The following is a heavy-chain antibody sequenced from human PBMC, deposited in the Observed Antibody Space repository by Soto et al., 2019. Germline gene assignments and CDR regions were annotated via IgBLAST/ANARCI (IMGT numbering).Heavy chain of an antibody. J-gene: IGHJ4*02. V-gene: IGHV3-15*01. CDR3: TTRMTTVTTVDY. Sequence: EVQLVESGGGLVKPGGSLRLSCAASGFTFSNAWMSWVRQAPGKGLEWVGRIKSKTDGGTTDYAAPVKGRFTIPRDDSKNTLYLQMNSLKTEDTAVYYCTTRMTTVTTVDYWGQGTLVTVSS. D-gene: IGHD4-17*01. CDR2: IKSKTDGGTT. CDR1: GFTFSNAW.